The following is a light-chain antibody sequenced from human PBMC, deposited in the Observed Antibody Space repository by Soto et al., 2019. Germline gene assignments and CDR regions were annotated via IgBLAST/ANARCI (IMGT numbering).Light chain of an antibody. CDR1: SSNIGAGYD. J-gene: IGLJ1*01. CDR3: QSYDSSLSGYV. CDR2: ANT. Sequence: QSVLTQPPSVSGAPVQRVTISCTGSSSNIGAGYDVHWYQQLPGTAPKLLIYANTNRPSGVPGRFSGSKSGTSASLAITGLQAEDEADYYCQSYDSSLSGYVFGTGTQVTVL. V-gene: IGLV1-40*01.